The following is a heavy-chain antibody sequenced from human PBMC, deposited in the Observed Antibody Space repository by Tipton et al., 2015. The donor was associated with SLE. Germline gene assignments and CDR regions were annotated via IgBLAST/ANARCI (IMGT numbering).Heavy chain of an antibody. J-gene: IGHJ4*02. CDR1: GGSITNDNHY. V-gene: IGHV4-61*01. CDR2: IFYTGVT. Sequence: LRLSCTVSGGSITNDNHYWSWIRQPPGKGLEWIGYIFYTGVTNHNPSLKSRVAMSIDTSKKQFSLKLNNVTAADTAVYYCVRGTENNWKPRFDLWGQGILVAVSS. CDR3: VRGTENNWKPRFDL. D-gene: IGHD1-20*01.